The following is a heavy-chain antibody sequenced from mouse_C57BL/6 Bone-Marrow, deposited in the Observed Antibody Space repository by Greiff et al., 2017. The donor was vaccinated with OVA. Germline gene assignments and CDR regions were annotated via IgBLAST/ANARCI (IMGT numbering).Heavy chain of an antibody. D-gene: IGHD2-1*01. CDR2: ISSGSSTI. V-gene: IGHV5-17*01. CDR1: GFTFSDYG. Sequence: EVQRVESGGGLVKPGGSLKLSCAASGFTFSDYGMHWVRQAPEKGLEWVAYISSGSSTIYYADTVKGRFTISRDNAKNTLFLQMTSLRSEDTAMYYCARDLLWPPWFAYWGQGTLVTVSA. J-gene: IGHJ3*01. CDR3: ARDLLWPPWFAY.